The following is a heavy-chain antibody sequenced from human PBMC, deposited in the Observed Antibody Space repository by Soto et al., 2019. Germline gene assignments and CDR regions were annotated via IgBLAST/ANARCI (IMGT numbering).Heavy chain of an antibody. D-gene: IGHD3-22*01. Sequence: GGSLRLSCAASGFTFSSYGMHWVRQAPGKGLEWVAVISYDGSNKYYADSVKGRFTISRDNSKNTLYLQMNSLRAEDTAVCYCAKEIVVRVYYYYGMDVWGQGTTVTVSS. CDR2: ISYDGSNK. CDR1: GFTFSSYG. J-gene: IGHJ6*02. CDR3: AKEIVVRVYYYYGMDV. V-gene: IGHV3-30*18.